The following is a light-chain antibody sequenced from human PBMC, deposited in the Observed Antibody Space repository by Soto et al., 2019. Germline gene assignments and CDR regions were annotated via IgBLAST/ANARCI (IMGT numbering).Light chain of an antibody. CDR2: DVT. J-gene: IGLJ2*01. Sequence: QSALTQPASVSGSPGQSITISCTGTSSDVGNYNLVSWYQQHPDKAPKLTIYDVTERPSGVSNRFSGSKSGNTASLTISGLQAEDEADYYCSSYAGGTAFVVFGGGTKVTVL. CDR3: SSYAGGTAFVV. V-gene: IGLV2-23*02. CDR1: SSDVGNYNL.